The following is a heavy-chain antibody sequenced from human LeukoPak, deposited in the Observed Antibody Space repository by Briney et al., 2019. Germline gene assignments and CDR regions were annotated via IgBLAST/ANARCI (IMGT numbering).Heavy chain of an antibody. J-gene: IGHJ3*02. V-gene: IGHV4-59*04. CDR2: IYHSGST. CDR1: GGSISSYY. Sequence: SETLSLTCTVSGGSISSYYWSWIRQPPGKGLEWIGSIYHSGSTYYNPSLKSRVTISVDTSKNQFSLKLSSVTAADTAVYYCARTTTQNYYDSSGYYPEAFDIWGQGTMVTVSS. CDR3: ARTTTQNYYDSSGYYPEAFDI. D-gene: IGHD3-22*01.